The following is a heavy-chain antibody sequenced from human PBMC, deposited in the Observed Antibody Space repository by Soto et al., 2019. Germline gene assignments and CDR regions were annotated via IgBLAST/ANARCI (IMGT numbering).Heavy chain of an antibody. CDR1: GGSISSYY. J-gene: IGHJ4*02. CDR3: ASSGGTTLIMSH. D-gene: IGHD1-1*01. Sequence: SETLSLTCTVSGGSISSYYWSWIRQPPGKGLEWIGYIYYSGSTNYNPSLKSRVTISLDTSKNQFSLKLSSVTAADTAMYYCASSGGTTLIMSHWGQGTLVTVSS. V-gene: IGHV4-59*01. CDR2: IYYSGST.